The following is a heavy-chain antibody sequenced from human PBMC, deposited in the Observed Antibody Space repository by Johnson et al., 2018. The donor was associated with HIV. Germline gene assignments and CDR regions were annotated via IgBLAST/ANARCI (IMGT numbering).Heavy chain of an antibody. V-gene: IGHV3-20*04. J-gene: IGHJ3*02. D-gene: IGHD3-3*02. CDR3: TTGLRIFEVVPLDGFDI. Sequence: VQLVESGGGLIQPGGSLRLSCAASGFTVSSNYMSWVRQAPGKGLEWVSGINWNGGSTGYADSVKGRFTISRDNAKNSLYLQMNSLRAEDTATYYCTTGLRIFEVVPLDGFDIWGQGTVITVPS. CDR1: GFTVSSNY. CDR2: INWNGGST.